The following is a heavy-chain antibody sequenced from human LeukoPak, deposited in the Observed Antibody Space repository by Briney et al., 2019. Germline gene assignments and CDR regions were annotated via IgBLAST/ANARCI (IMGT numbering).Heavy chain of an antibody. D-gene: IGHD3-22*01. CDR1: GFTVSNNY. J-gene: IGHJ3*02. CDR2: IYSGGST. V-gene: IGHV3-53*01. CDR3: ARANYYDSSGYPRYAFDI. Sequence: GGSLRLSCAASGFTVSNNYMSWVRQAPGKGLEWVSVIYSGGSTNYADSVKGRFTISRDNSKNTLYLQMNSLRAEDTAVYYCARANYYDSSGYPRYAFDIWGQGTMVTVSS.